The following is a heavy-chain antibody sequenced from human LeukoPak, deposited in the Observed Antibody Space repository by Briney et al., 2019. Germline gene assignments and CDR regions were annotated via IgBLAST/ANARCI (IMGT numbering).Heavy chain of an antibody. CDR2: INPDGGNT. J-gene: IGHJ4*02. CDR3: ARDGEGYSSGWYTSFILDY. V-gene: IGHV1-46*01. D-gene: IGHD6-19*01. Sequence: ASVKVSCKASGYTFTNSYIHWVRQAPGQVLEWMGLINPDGGNTNYAQNFQGRVTLTRDTSTSTVYMELSSLRSEDTAVYYCARDGEGYSSGWYTSFILDYWGQGTLVTVSS. CDR1: GYTFTNSY.